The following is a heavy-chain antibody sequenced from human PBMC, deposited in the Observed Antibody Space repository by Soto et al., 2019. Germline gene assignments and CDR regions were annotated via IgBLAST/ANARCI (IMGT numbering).Heavy chain of an antibody. Sequence: QVQLQQWGAGPLRPLETLSLTCGVSGGSFSGYYWAWIRQSPGKGLEWIGEINDRGSINYNPSLKSRVSISVDTSKTHYSLKLRSVTAAATAVYYCARESHDILTGPPWVWYFDLWGRGTLVTVSS. D-gene: IGHD3-9*01. V-gene: IGHV4-34*01. CDR3: ARESHDILTGPPWVWYFDL. CDR1: GGSFSGYY. J-gene: IGHJ2*01. CDR2: INDRGSI.